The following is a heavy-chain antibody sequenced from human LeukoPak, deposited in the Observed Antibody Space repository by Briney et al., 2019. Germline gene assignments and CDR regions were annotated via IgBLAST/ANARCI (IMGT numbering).Heavy chain of an antibody. D-gene: IGHD3-10*01. CDR2: IYYSGNT. J-gene: IGHJ4*02. CDR3: ARDPVITMVRGVRPFDY. CDR1: GVSISSSNSY. V-gene: IGHV4-39*02. Sequence: PSETLSLTCTVSGVSISSSNSYWGWIRQPPGKGLEWIGSIYYSGNTYYNASLKSQVSISIDTSKNQFSLRLTSVTAADTAVYYCARDPVITMVRGVRPFDYWGQGTLVTVSS.